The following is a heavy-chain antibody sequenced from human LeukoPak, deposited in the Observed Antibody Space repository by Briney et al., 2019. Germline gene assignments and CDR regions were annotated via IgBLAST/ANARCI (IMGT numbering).Heavy chain of an antibody. CDR1: GFTFSSYG. Sequence: PGGSLRLSCAASGFTFSSYGMHWVRQAPGKGLEWVAVISYDGSNKYYADSVKGRFTISRDNSKNTLYLQMNSLRAEDTAVYYCAKGIIQLWLLFDYWGQGTLVTVSS. CDR2: ISYDGSNK. V-gene: IGHV3-30*18. J-gene: IGHJ4*02. CDR3: AKGIIQLWLLFDY. D-gene: IGHD5-18*01.